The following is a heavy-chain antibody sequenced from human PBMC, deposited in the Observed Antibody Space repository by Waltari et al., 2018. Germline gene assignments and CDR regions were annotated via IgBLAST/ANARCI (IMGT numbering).Heavy chain of an antibody. V-gene: IGHV4-38-2*01. Sequence: QVQLQESGPGLVKPSETLSLTCAVSGYSISSGYYWGGIRQPPGKGLEWIGSIYHSGSTYYNPSLKSRVPISVDTSKNQFSLKLSSVTAADTAVYYCVTEQQLVPDYWGQGTLVTVSS. CDR1: GYSISSGYY. J-gene: IGHJ4*02. CDR2: IYHSGST. CDR3: VTEQQLVPDY. D-gene: IGHD6-13*01.